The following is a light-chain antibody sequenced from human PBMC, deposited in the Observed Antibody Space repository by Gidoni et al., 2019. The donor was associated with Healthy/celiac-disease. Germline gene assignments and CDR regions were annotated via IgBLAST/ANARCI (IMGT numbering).Light chain of an antibody. CDR2: KDS. J-gene: IGLJ3*02. CDR3: QSADSSGTYPWV. Sequence: SYELTQPPSVSVSPGQTARITCSGDALPKQYAYWYQQKPGQAPVLVIYKDSERPTGIPERFSGSSSGTTVTLTICGVQAEDAADYCCQSADSSGTYPWVFGGGPKLTVL. V-gene: IGLV3-25*03. CDR1: ALPKQY.